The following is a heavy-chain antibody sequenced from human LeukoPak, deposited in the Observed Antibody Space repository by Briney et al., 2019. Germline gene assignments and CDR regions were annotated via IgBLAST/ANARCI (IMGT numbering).Heavy chain of an antibody. CDR3: GRDKGDGSYYGMDV. D-gene: IGHD5-24*01. CDR2: ISGRGGYI. Sequence: PGGSLRLSCAASGLTFSGYSMNWVCQAPGKGLEWVSSISGRGGYIFYADSVKGRFTISRDNAKNSLYLQMNSLRVEDTAVYYCGRDKGDGSYYGMDVWGQGTTVIVSS. V-gene: IGHV3-21*01. J-gene: IGHJ6*02. CDR1: GLTFSGYS.